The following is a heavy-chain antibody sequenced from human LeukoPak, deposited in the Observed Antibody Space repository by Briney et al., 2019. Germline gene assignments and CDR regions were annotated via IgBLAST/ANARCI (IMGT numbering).Heavy chain of an antibody. V-gene: IGHV3-33*06. CDR3: VKSPLNLGYCSGGSCHYFDY. D-gene: IGHD2-15*01. Sequence: GGPLRLSCAALGFTLSSYGMHWVRQAPGRGLEGVAVIWYDGSNKYYADSVKGRFTISRDNSKNTLYLQMNSLRAEDTAVYYCVKSPLNLGYCSGGSCHYFDYWGQGTLVTVSS. J-gene: IGHJ4*02. CDR2: IWYDGSNK. CDR1: GFTLSSYG.